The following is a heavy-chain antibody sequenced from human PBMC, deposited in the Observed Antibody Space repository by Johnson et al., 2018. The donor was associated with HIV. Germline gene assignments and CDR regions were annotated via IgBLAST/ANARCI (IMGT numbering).Heavy chain of an antibody. Sequence: VQLVESGGGLIQPGGSLRLSCAASGFTVSSNYMSWVRQAPGKGLEWVSVIYSGGSTYNADSVKGRFTISRDNSKNTLYLQMNSLRAEDTAVYYCARAEGLTGRNAFDIWGQGTMVTVSS. V-gene: IGHV3-53*01. D-gene: IGHD1-20*01. J-gene: IGHJ3*02. CDR2: IYSGGST. CDR1: GFTVSSNY. CDR3: ARAEGLTGRNAFDI.